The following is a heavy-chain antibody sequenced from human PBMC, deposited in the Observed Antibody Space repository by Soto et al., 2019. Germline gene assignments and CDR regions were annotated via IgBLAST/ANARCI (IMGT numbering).Heavy chain of an antibody. V-gene: IGHV3-23*01. D-gene: IGHD6-19*01. CDR2: ISGSGDT. Sequence: EVQLLESGGGLVQPGGSLRLSCAVSGFTFSSYAMGWVRQTPGQGLDWVSTISGSGDTYYADSVKGRFTISRDNSKNTLFLQMNNLRGEDTAVYYCAKLGAVAGSAPDYWGQGTLVTVSS. J-gene: IGHJ4*02. CDR3: AKLGAVAGSAPDY. CDR1: GFTFSSYA.